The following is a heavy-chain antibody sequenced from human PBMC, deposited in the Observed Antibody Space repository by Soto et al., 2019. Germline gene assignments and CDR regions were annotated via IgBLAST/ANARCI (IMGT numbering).Heavy chain of an antibody. CDR2: ISGGDYTT. Sequence: PGGSLRLSCAASGFTFSSYALSWVRQAPGKGLEWVSTISGGDYTTYYADSVEGRFTISRDNSRNTVFLQMSTLRAEDTAVYFCAKDRITGTTGWFDPWGQGTLVTVS. J-gene: IGHJ5*02. CDR3: AKDRITGTTGWFDP. V-gene: IGHV3-23*01. D-gene: IGHD1-20*01. CDR1: GFTFSSYA.